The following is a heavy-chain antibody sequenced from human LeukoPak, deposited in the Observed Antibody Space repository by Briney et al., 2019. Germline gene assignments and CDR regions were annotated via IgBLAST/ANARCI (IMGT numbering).Heavy chain of an antibody. V-gene: IGHV3-74*01. Sequence: GGSLRLSCEASGFTFNSSWMHWVRQAPGKGLVWVSRMNSDGSSIRYADSVRGRFTTSRDNAKNTVYLQMNSLRAEDTAVYYCAKPRYGSGYYDSWGQGTLVTVSS. CDR2: MNSDGSSI. CDR1: GFTFNSSW. CDR3: AKPRYGSGYYDS. D-gene: IGHD6-19*01. J-gene: IGHJ4*02.